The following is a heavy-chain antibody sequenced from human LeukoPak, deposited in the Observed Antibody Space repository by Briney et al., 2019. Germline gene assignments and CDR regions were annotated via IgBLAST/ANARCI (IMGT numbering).Heavy chain of an antibody. V-gene: IGHV1-46*01. CDR2: INPSGGST. CDR1: GYTFTSYY. CDR3: ARDPLNCGGDCYHFDY. D-gene: IGHD2-21*02. J-gene: IGHJ4*02. Sequence: ASVRVSCKASGYTFTSYYMHWVRQAPGQGLEWMGIINPSGGSTSYAQKFQGRVTMTRDTSTSTVYMELSSLRSEDTAVYYCARDPLNCGGDCYHFDYWGQGTLVTVSS.